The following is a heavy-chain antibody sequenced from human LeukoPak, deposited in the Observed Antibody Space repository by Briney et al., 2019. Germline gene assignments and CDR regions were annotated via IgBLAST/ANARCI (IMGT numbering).Heavy chain of an antibody. D-gene: IGHD3-22*01. Sequence: GGSLRLSCSASGFTFSSDWMTWVRQAPGEGLEGVANIKYDGSEKYYADSVKGRFTISRDNSKNTLYLQMNSLRAEDTAVYYCAKSRVVVITTGIDYWGQGTLVTVSS. CDR3: AKSRVVVITTGIDY. V-gene: IGHV3-7*01. CDR2: IKYDGSEK. CDR1: GFTFSSDW. J-gene: IGHJ4*02.